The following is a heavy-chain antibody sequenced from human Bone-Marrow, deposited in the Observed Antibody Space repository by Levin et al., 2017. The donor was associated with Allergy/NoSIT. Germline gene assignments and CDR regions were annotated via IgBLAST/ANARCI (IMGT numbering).Heavy chain of an antibody. CDR1: GFTVSSNY. D-gene: IGHD3-10*01. V-gene: IGHV3-53*01. Sequence: GGSLRLSCAASGFTVSSNYMSWVRQAPGKGLEWVSVIYSGGSTYYADSVKGRFTISRDNSKNTLYLQMNSLRAEDTAVYYCARDSSGVRGVIEEPYYGMDVWGQGTTVTVSS. J-gene: IGHJ6*02. CDR2: IYSGGST. CDR3: ARDSSGVRGVIEEPYYGMDV.